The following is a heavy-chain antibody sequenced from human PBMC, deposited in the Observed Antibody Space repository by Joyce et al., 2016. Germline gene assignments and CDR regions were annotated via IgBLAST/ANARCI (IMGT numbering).Heavy chain of an antibody. V-gene: IGHV3-53*01. Sequence: EVQLVESGGGLIQPGGSLRLSCAVSGFTVSSNYMNWVRQPPGKGLGWVSVIYSGGTTYYADSVKGRFTISKDNSHNTVVLQMDGLRAEDTAVYYCARLVAGKGSRFLDYWGQGTLVTVSS. J-gene: IGHJ4*02. CDR3: ARLVAGKGSRFLDY. CDR2: IYSGGTT. CDR1: GFTVSSNY. D-gene: IGHD6-19*01.